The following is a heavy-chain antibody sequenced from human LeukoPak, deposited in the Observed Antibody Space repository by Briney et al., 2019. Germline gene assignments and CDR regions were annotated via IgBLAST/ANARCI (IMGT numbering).Heavy chain of an antibody. J-gene: IGHJ4*02. CDR1: GFTFGDFA. Sequence: GGSLRLSCTASGFTFGDFAMSWFRQAPGKGLEWVGFIRTKGYGGTTEYAASVTGRFTISRDDPKSIAYLQMNSLKTEDTAVYYCTKGKGDQGWYWGQGTLVTVSS. V-gene: IGHV3-49*03. D-gene: IGHD2-15*01. CDR3: TKGKGDQGWY. CDR2: IRTKGYGGTT.